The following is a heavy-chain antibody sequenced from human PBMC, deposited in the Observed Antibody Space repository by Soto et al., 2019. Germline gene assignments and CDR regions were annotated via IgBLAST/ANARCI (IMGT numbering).Heavy chain of an antibody. J-gene: IGHJ6*02. D-gene: IGHD5-18*01. CDR1: GDSVSSNSAA. V-gene: IGHV6-1*01. CDR3: ARDGGYSYGWSYYGMDV. Sequence: SQTLSLTCAISGDSVSSNSAAWNWIRQSPSRGLEWLGRTYYRSKWYNDYAVSVKSRVTINPDTSKNQFSLQLNSVTPEDTAVYYCARDGGYSYGWSYYGMDVWGQGTTVTVSS. CDR2: TYYRSKWYN.